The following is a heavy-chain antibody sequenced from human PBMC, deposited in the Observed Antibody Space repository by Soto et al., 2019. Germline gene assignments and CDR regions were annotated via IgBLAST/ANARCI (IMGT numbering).Heavy chain of an antibody. V-gene: IGHV3-9*01. D-gene: IGHD4-17*01. CDR2: ISWNSGSI. Sequence: EVQLVESGGGLVQPGRSLRLSCAASGFIFDDYAMHWVRQAPGKGLEWVSGISWNSGSIGHADSVKGRFTISRDNAKNSLYLQMNSLRAEDTALYYCAKAPSLYGDYGRFDYWGQGTLVTVSS. CDR3: AKAPSLYGDYGRFDY. CDR1: GFIFDDYA. J-gene: IGHJ4*02.